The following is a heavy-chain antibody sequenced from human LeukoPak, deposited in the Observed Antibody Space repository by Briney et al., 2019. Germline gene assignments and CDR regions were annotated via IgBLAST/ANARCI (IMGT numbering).Heavy chain of an antibody. Sequence: ASVKVSCKASGYTFTSYYMHWVRQAPGQGLEWMGIIHPSGGSTSYAQKFQGRVTMTRDTSTSTVYMELSSLRSEDTAVYYCARDAVAGVFDYWGQGTLVTVSS. CDR1: GYTFTSYY. CDR3: ARDAVAGVFDY. D-gene: IGHD6-19*01. V-gene: IGHV1-46*01. J-gene: IGHJ4*02. CDR2: IHPSGGST.